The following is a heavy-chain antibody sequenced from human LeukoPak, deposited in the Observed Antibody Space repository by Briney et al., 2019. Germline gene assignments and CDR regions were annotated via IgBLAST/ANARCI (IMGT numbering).Heavy chain of an antibody. CDR2: IYYSGST. CDR3: ARHSSPLNYFDY. J-gene: IGHJ4*02. V-gene: IGHV4-39*01. D-gene: IGHD6-13*01. Sequence: SETLSLTCTVSGGSISSSSYYWRWIRQPPGKGLEWIGSIYYSGSTYYNPSLKSRVTISVDTSKNQFSLKLSSVTAADTAVYYCARHSSPLNYFDYWGQGTLVTVSS. CDR1: GGSISSSSYY.